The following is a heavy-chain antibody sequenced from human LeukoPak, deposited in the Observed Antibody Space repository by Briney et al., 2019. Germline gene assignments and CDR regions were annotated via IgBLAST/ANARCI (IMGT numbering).Heavy chain of an antibody. Sequence: NPGGSLRLSCAASGFTFSSYSMNWVRQAPGKGLEWVSSISSSSSYIYYADSVKGRFTISRDNAKNSLYLQMNSLRAEDTALYHCARRAGNGWSGDWGQGTLVTVSS. CDR1: GFTFSSYS. J-gene: IGHJ4*02. V-gene: IGHV3-21*04. CDR3: ARRAGNGWSGD. CDR2: ISSSSSYI. D-gene: IGHD6-19*01.